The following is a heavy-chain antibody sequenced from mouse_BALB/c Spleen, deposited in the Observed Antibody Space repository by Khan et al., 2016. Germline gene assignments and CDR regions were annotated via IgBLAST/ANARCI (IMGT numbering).Heavy chain of an antibody. V-gene: IGHV9-3-1*01. D-gene: IGHD2-2*01. CDR3: ARYDLWLRRGHSYAMAY. J-gene: IGHJ4*01. CDR1: GYTFTNYG. Sequence: QIQLVQSGPELKKPGETVKISCKASGYTFTNYGMNWVKQAPGKGLKWMGWINAYTGEPTYGDDFKGRLAFSLETSASTAYLQINNLKNEDTATYFCARYDLWLRRGHSYAMAYWGQGTSVTVSS. CDR2: INAYTGEP.